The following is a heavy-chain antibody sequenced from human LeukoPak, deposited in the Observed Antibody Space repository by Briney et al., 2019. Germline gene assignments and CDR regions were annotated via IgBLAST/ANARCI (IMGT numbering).Heavy chain of an antibody. V-gene: IGHV4-34*01. CDR2: INHSGRT. Sequence: PSETLSLTCTVYGGSFSGYYWSWIRQPPGKGLEWIGEINHSGRTNYNPSLKSRVTISVDTSKSQFSLTLSSVTAADTAVYYCAARPSVLYYSDPGSYYLWGFDPWGQGTLVTVSS. CDR3: AARPSVLYYSDPGSYYLWGFDP. D-gene: IGHD3-10*01. CDR1: GGSFSGYY. J-gene: IGHJ5*02.